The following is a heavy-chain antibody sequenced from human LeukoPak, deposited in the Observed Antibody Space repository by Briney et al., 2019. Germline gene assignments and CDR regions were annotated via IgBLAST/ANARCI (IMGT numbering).Heavy chain of an antibody. D-gene: IGHD3-22*01. V-gene: IGHV4-59*01. CDR2: IYYSGST. Sequence: SETLSLTCTVSGGSISSYYWSWIRQPPGKGLEWIGYIYYSGSTNYNPSLKSRVTISVDTSKNQFSLKLSSVTAADTAVYYCARYYYDSSGYPRLFGYWGQGTLVTVSS. CDR1: GGSISSYY. J-gene: IGHJ4*02. CDR3: ARYYYDSSGYPRLFGY.